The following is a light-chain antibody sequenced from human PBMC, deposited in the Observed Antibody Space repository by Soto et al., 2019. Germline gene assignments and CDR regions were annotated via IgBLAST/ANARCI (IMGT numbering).Light chain of an antibody. CDR1: SSNIGSNI. J-gene: IGLJ1*01. Sequence: QSVLTQPPSASGTPGRRVTISCSGSSSNIGSNIVNWYQQLPGTAPKLLIYSNNQRPSGVPDRFSGSKSGTSASLAISGLQSEDEADYYCAAWDDSLTGYVFGTVKKVTV. V-gene: IGLV1-44*01. CDR3: AAWDDSLTGYV. CDR2: SNN.